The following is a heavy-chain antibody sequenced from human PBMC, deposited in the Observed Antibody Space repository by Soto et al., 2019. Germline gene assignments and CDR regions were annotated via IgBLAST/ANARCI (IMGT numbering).Heavy chain of an antibody. J-gene: IGHJ5*02. Sequence: GASVKVSCKASGYTFTSYGISWVRQAPGQGLEWMGWISAYNGNTNYAQKLQGRVTMTTDTSTSTAYMELRSLRSDDTAVYYCARDPRDYGRNFGLAWFDPWGQGTLVTVSS. D-gene: IGHD4-17*01. CDR1: GYTFTSYG. V-gene: IGHV1-18*01. CDR3: ARDPRDYGRNFGLAWFDP. CDR2: ISAYNGNT.